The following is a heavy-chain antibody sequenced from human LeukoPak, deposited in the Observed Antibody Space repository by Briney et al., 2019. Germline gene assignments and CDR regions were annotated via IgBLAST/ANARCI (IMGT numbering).Heavy chain of an antibody. V-gene: IGHV3-74*01. CDR1: GFTLSSYC. CDR2: INSDGSST. D-gene: IGHD2-15*01. Sequence: GGSLRLSCAASGFTLSSYCMHWVRQAPGKGLVWVSRINSDGSSTSYADSVKGRFTISRDNAKNTLYLQMKSLRAEDTAVYYCARRSPAAFDIRAQGAMVTVSS. CDR3: ARRSPAAFDI. J-gene: IGHJ3*02.